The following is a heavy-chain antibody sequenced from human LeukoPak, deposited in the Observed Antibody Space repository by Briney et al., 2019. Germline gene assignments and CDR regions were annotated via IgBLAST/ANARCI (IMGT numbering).Heavy chain of an antibody. CDR3: ARPLVDIVATSPGY. D-gene: IGHD5-12*01. Sequence: GGSLRLSCAASGFTFSSYAMHWVRQAPGKGLEWVAVISYDGSNKYYADSVKGRFTISRDNSKNTLYLQMNSLRAEDTAVYYCARPLVDIVATSPGYWGQGTLVTVSS. V-gene: IGHV3-30*04. J-gene: IGHJ4*02. CDR2: ISYDGSNK. CDR1: GFTFSSYA.